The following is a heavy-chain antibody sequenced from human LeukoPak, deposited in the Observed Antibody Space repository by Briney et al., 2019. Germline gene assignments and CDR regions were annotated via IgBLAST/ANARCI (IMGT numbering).Heavy chain of an antibody. CDR1: GGSISSHY. Sequence: SETLSLTCTVSGGSISSHYWSWIRQPPGKGLEWIGYIYYSGSTNYNPSLKSRVTISVDTSKNQFSLKLSSVTAADTAVYYCARAHEAARGAFDIWGQGTMVTVSS. CDR3: ARAHEAARGAFDI. J-gene: IGHJ3*02. V-gene: IGHV4-59*11. D-gene: IGHD2-15*01. CDR2: IYYSGST.